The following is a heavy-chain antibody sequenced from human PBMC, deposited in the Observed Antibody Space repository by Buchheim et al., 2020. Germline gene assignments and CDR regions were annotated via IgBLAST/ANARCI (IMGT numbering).Heavy chain of an antibody. CDR3: ARGSMNILTGYRWFDP. CDR2: INHSGST. V-gene: IGHV4-34*01. J-gene: IGHJ5*02. CDR1: GGSFSGYY. Sequence: QVQLQQWGAGLLKPSETLSLTCAVYGGSFSGYYWSWIRQPPGKGLEWIGEINHSGSTNYNPSLKSRVTISVDTSKNQFSLKLSSVTAADTAVYYCARGSMNILTGYRWFDPWGQGTL. D-gene: IGHD3-9*01.